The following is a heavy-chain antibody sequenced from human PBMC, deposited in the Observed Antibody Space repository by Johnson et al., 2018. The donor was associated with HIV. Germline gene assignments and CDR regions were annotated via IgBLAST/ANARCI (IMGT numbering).Heavy chain of an antibody. J-gene: IGHJ3*02. V-gene: IGHV3-9*01. CDR1: GFTFDDYA. D-gene: IGHD4-11*01. CDR2: ISWNSGSI. CDR3: VKDLFGHRLTVTESGFDI. Sequence: VHLVESGGGLAQPGRSLRLSCAASGFTFDDYAMHWVRQAPGKGLEWVSGISWNSGSIAYADSVKGRFAISRDNAKNSLYVQMNSLRAEDTAVYYCVKDLFGHRLTVTESGFDIWGQGTMVTVSS.